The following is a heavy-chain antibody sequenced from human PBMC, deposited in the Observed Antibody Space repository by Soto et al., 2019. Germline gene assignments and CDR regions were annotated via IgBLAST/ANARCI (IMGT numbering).Heavy chain of an antibody. CDR3: AGYCSSTSCRN. D-gene: IGHD2-2*01. J-gene: IGHJ4*02. CDR2: IIPIFGTA. CDR1: GGTFSSYA. V-gene: IGHV1-69*06. Sequence: SVKVSCKASGGTFSSYAISWVRQAPGQGLEWMGGIIPIFGTANYAQKFQGRVTITADKSTSTAYMELSSLRSEDTAVYYCAGYCSSTSCRNWGQGTLVTVSS.